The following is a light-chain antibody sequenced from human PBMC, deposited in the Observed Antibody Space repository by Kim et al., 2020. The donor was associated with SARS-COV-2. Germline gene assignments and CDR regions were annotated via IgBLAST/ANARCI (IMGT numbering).Light chain of an antibody. V-gene: IGLV2-23*02. CDR3: CSYAGTSTPYV. Sequence: QSITIACTGTSSDVGNYNLVSWYQQHPGKAPKLMIYEVTKRPSGVSNRFSASKSGNTASLTISGLQAEDEADYYCCSYAGTSTPYVFGTGTKVTVL. CDR1: SSDVGNYNL. CDR2: EVT. J-gene: IGLJ1*01.